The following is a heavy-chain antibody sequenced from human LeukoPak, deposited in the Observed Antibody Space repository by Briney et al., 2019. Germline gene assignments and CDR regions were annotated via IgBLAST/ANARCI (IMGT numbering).Heavy chain of an antibody. Sequence: PSETLSLTCTVSSGSISSTSYYCLWIRQPPGKGLEWIGSIYYSGSTNYNPSLKSRVSISLDTSKNQCSLRLTSVTAADTAVYYCARRLLGYCSGGSCYSGYFQHWGQGTLVTVSS. J-gene: IGHJ1*01. D-gene: IGHD2-15*01. CDR3: ARRLLGYCSGGSCYSGYFQH. CDR2: IYYSGST. CDR1: SGSISSTSYY. V-gene: IGHV4-39*07.